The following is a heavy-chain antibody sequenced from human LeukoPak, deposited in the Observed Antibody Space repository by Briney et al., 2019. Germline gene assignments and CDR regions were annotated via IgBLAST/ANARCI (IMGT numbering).Heavy chain of an antibody. J-gene: IGHJ4*02. D-gene: IGHD6-19*01. V-gene: IGHV4-39*01. CDR3: ASSRAIMAVAGRY. CDR1: GGSISSSSYY. CDR2: IYYSGST. Sequence: SETLSLTCTVSGGSISSSSYYWGWIRQPPGKGLEWIGSIYYSGSTYYNPSLKSRVTISVDTSKNQFSLKLSSVTAADTAVYYCASSRAIMAVAGRYWGQGTLVTVSS.